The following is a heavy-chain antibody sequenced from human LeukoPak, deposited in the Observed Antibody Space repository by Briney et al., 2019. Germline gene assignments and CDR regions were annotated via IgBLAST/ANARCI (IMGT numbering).Heavy chain of an antibody. CDR2: IYPGDSDT. CDR3: ARRYARAPGAFDI. J-gene: IGHJ3*02. V-gene: IGHV5-51*01. CDR1: GYSFTSYW. Sequence: GESLKISCETSGYSFTSYWIGWVRQMPGKGLEWMGIIYPGDSDTRYSPSFQGQVTISADKSISTAYLQWSSLKASDTAMYYCARRYARAPGAFDIWGQGTMVTVSS. D-gene: IGHD3-10*02.